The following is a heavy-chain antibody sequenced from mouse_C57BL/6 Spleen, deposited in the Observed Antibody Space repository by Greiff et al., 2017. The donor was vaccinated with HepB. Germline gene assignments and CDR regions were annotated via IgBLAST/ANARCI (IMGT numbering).Heavy chain of an antibody. V-gene: IGHV1-80*01. Sequence: VQLQQSGAELVKPGASVKISCKASGYAFSSYWMNWVKQRPGKGLEWIGQIYPGDGDTNYNGKFKGKATLTADKSSSTAYTQLSSLTSEGAAVYFCARLGTGTWLDYWGQGTTLTVSS. CDR2: IYPGDGDT. CDR3: ARLGTGTWLDY. D-gene: IGHD4-1*01. J-gene: IGHJ2*01. CDR1: GYAFSSYW.